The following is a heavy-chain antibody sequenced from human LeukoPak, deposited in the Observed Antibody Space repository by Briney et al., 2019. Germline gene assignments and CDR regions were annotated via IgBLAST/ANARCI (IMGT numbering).Heavy chain of an antibody. D-gene: IGHD3-22*01. CDR1: GFTFSSYA. J-gene: IGHJ4*02. CDR3: ARDRYYYDSSGYGELWY. CDR2: ISYDGSNK. Sequence: GGSLRLSCAASGFTFSSYAMHWVRQAPGKGLEWVAVISYDGSNKHYADSVKGRFTISRDNSKNTLYLQMNSLRAEDTAVYYCARDRYYYDSSGYGELWYWGQGTLVTVSS. V-gene: IGHV3-30*04.